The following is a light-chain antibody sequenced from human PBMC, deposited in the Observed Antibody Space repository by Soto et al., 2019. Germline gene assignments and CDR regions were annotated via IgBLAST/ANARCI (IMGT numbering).Light chain of an antibody. Sequence: QSALTQPASVSGSPGQSITISCTGTSSDVGAYKYVSWFQQHPGKVPKLMIYDVSTRPSGVSNRFSGSKSGNTASLTISGLQTEDEADYYCSSHTTSNTVVFGGGTKVTVL. CDR3: SSHTTSNTVV. V-gene: IGLV2-14*01. CDR1: SSDVGAYKY. CDR2: DVS. J-gene: IGLJ2*01.